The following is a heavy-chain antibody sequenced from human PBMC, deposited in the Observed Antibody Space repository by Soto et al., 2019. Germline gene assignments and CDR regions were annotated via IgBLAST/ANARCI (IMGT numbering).Heavy chain of an antibody. Sequence: QVQLVESGGGVVQPGGSLRLSCAASGIIFTGFGMHWVRQAPGKGLEWVAVIRYDGSNTYYADSVKGRFTISRDNSKNKLYLQMNSLRADDTAVDYCAGDGVGATVFFGYFDYWGQGALVTVSS. V-gene: IGHV3-33*01. J-gene: IGHJ4*02. CDR3: AGDGVGATVFFGYFDY. D-gene: IGHD1-26*01. CDR1: GIIFTGFG. CDR2: IRYDGSNT.